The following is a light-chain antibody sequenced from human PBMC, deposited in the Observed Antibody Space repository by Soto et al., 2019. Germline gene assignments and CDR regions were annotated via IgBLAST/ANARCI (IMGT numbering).Light chain of an antibody. CDR1: SSDVGAYDH. V-gene: IGLV2-8*01. CDR2: ELA. J-gene: IGLJ1*01. Sequence: QSVLTQPPSASGSPGQSVTIPCTGTSSDVGAYDHVSWYQQHPGKAPKLIIYELAKRPAGVPDRFSGSKSGNTASLTVSGLQAEDEADFFCKSYAGSNTYVFGSGAKVTVL. CDR3: KSYAGSNTYV.